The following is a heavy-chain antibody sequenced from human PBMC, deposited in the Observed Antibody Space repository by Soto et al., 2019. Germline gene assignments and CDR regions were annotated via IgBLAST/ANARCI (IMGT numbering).Heavy chain of an antibody. J-gene: IGHJ4*02. CDR1: GGSISSGDYY. Sequence: QVQLQESGPGLVKPSQTLSLTCTVSGGSISSGDYYWRWIRQPPGKGLEGIGYIYYSVSTYDNPSLKRGVTISVETSKNLFSLKLSSVTAADTAVYYCASNSSGYIFDDCWGQGTLVTVSS. CDR2: IYYSVST. D-gene: IGHD5-18*01. CDR3: ASNSSGYIFDDC. V-gene: IGHV4-30-4*01.